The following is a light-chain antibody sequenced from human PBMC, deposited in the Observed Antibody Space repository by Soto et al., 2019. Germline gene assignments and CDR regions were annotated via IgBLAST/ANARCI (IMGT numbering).Light chain of an antibody. CDR3: HQYQSYPIT. CDR1: QGINSQ. CDR2: GAS. J-gene: IGKJ5*01. Sequence: DIQMTQSPSSLSASVGDRVTITCRASQGINSQLVWFQQKPGKAPKSLIYGASSLQSGVPSRFSGSESGTDFTLTISSLQPEDFATYYCHQYQSYPITFGQGTRLEIK. V-gene: IGKV1D-16*01.